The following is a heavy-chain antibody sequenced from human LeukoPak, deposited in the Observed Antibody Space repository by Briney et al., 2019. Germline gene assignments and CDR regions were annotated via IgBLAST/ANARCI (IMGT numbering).Heavy chain of an antibody. V-gene: IGHV4-59*01. CDR1: GGSISSYY. CDR3: ARGMATITEKGYFDH. CDR2: IYYSGST. J-gene: IGHJ4*02. Sequence: PSETLSLTCSVSGGSISSYYWSWIRQPPGKRLEWIGYIYYSGSTNYNPSLKSRVTMSIDTSKNQFSLKLSSVTAADTAVYYCARGMATITEKGYFDHWGQGTLVTVSS. D-gene: IGHD5-24*01.